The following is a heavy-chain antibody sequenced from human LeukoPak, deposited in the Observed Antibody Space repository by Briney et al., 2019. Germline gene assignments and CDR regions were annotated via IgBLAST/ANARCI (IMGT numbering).Heavy chain of an antibody. D-gene: IGHD3-3*01. CDR2: IYYSGST. CDR3: ARSTQYYDVWSGYFPDWFDP. V-gene: IGHV4-39*07. CDR1: GGSISSSSYY. Sequence: SETLSLTCTVSGGSISSSSYYWGWIRQPPGKGLEWIGSIYYSGSTYYNPSLKRRVTISVDTSKNQFSLKLSSVTAADTAVYYCARSTQYYDVWSGYFPDWFDPWGQGTLVTVSS. J-gene: IGHJ5*02.